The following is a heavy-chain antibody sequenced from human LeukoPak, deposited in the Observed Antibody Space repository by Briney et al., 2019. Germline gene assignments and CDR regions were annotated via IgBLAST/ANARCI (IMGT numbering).Heavy chain of an antibody. Sequence: SETLSLTCTGSGGSISSYYWSWIRQPPGKGLEWIGYIYYSGSTNCNPSLKSRVTISVDTSKNQFSLKLSSVTAADTAVYYCAREAVAGASFDLWGRGTLVTVSS. CDR2: IYYSGST. J-gene: IGHJ2*01. V-gene: IGHV4-59*08. CDR3: AREAVAGASFDL. D-gene: IGHD6-19*01. CDR1: GGSISSYY.